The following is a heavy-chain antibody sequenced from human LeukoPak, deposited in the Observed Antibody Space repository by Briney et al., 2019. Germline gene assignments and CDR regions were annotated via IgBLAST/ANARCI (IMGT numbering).Heavy chain of an antibody. Sequence: GGSLRLSCAASGFTFSSYSMNWVRQAPGKGLEWVSSISSSSSYIYYADSVKGRFTISRDNAKNSLYLQMNSLRAEDTAVYYCARGKGHSSGWYPWGQGTLVTVSS. V-gene: IGHV3-21*01. CDR1: GFTFSSYS. J-gene: IGHJ5*02. D-gene: IGHD6-19*01. CDR2: ISSSSSYI. CDR3: ARGKGHSSGWYP.